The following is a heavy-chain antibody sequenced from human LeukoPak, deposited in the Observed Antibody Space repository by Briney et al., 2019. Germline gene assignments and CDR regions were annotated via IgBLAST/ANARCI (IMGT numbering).Heavy chain of an antibody. CDR1: GGSFSGYY. CDR3: ARWAPGRYCSGGSCYFDY. V-gene: IGHV4-34*01. D-gene: IGHD2-15*01. CDR2: INHSGST. J-gene: IGHJ4*02. Sequence: SETLSLTCAVYGGSFSGYYWSWIRQPPGKGLEWTGEINHSGSTNYNPSLKSRVTISVDTSKNQFSLKLSSATAADTAVYYCARWAPGRYCSGGSCYFDYWGQGTLVTVSS.